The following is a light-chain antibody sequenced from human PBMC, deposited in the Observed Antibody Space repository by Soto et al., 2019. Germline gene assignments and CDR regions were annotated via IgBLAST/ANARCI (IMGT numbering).Light chain of an antibody. CDR3: QHYGYPQWT. Sequence: DIQMTQSPCSLSASVGDRVTITGRASQGIRNDLGWYQQRPGKPPKRLIYLASSLQSGVPSRFSGSGSGTEFTLKISRLQPEDFAVYYCQHYGYPQWTFGQGTKV. CDR2: LAS. CDR1: QGIRND. V-gene: IGKV1-17*01. J-gene: IGKJ1*01.